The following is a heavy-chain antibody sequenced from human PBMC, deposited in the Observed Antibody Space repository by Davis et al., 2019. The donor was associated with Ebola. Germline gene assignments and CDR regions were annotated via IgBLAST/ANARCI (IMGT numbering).Heavy chain of an antibody. CDR1: GGSVSSGSYY. J-gene: IGHJ6*02. V-gene: IGHV3-7*01. CDR3: ASGSGSYYYYGMDV. D-gene: IGHD1-26*01. CDR2: IKQDGSEK. Sequence: ETLSLTCTVSGGSVSSGSYYWSWVRQAPGKGLEWVANIKQDGSEKYYVDSVKGRFTISRDNAKNSLYLQMNSLRAEDTAVYYCASGSGSYYYYGMDVWGQGTTVTVSS.